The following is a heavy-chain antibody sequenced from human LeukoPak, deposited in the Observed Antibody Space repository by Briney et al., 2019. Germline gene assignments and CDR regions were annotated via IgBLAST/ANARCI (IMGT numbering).Heavy chain of an antibody. CDR1: GFTFSSYA. V-gene: IGHV3-30-3*01. Sequence: GGSLRLSCAASGFTFSSYAITWVRQAPGKGLEWVAVISYDGSNKYYADSVKGRFTISRDNSKNTLYLQMNSLRAEDTAVYYCARGPWWMVTFFDYWGQGTLATVSS. J-gene: IGHJ4*02. CDR2: ISYDGSNK. CDR3: ARGPWWMVTFFDY. D-gene: IGHD3-16*01.